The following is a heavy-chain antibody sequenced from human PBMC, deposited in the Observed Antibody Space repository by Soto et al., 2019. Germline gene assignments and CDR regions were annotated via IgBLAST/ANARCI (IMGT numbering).Heavy chain of an antibody. V-gene: IGHV4-59*08. CDR2: IYYSGST. Sequence: SETLSLTCTFSGGSISSYYWSWVRQPPGKGLEWIGYIYYSGSTNYNPSLKSRVTISVDTSKNQFSLKLSSVTAADTAVYYCARHGYSEYFQHWGQGTLVTVSS. D-gene: IGHD6-13*01. CDR3: ARHGYSEYFQH. J-gene: IGHJ1*01. CDR1: GGSISSYY.